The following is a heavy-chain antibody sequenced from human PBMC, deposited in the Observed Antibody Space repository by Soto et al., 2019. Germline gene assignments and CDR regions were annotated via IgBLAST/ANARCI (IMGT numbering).Heavy chain of an antibody. V-gene: IGHV1-69*06. Sequence: QVQLVQSGAEVKKPGSSVKVSCKASGGTFSSYAISWVRQAPGQGLEWMGGIIPIFGTANYAQKFEGRVTITADKATSEAYMELSSRRSEDTGVYYCASNDRNYAAYGMAVWGQGTTVTVSS. CDR1: GGTFSSYA. CDR3: ASNDRNYAAYGMAV. D-gene: IGHD1-7*01. CDR2: IIPIFGTA. J-gene: IGHJ6*02.